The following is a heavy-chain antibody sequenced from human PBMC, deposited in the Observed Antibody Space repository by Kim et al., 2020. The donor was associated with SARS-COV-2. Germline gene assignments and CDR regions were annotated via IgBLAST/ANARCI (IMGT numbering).Heavy chain of an antibody. V-gene: IGHV1-2*02. CDR3: ALGFLVGFNWFDP. D-gene: IGHD3-3*02. CDR2: INPNSGGT. J-gene: IGHJ5*02. Sequence: ASVKVSCKASGYTFTGYYMHWVRQAPGQGLEWMGWINPNSGGTNYAQKFQGRVTMTRDTSISTAYMELSRLRSDDTAVYYCALGFLVGFNWFDPWGQGTLVTVSS. CDR1: GYTFTGYY.